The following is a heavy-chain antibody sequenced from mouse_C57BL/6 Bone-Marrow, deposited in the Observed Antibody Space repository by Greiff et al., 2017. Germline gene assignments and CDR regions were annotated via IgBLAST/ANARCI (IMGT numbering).Heavy chain of an antibody. D-gene: IGHD2-3*01. CDR2: ISDGGSYT. Sequence: EVKVVESGGGLVKPGGSLKLSCAASGFTFSSYAMSWVRQTPEKRLEWVATISDGGSYTYYPDNVKGRFTISRDNAKNNLYLQMSHLKSEDTAMYYCGYDGYYGFFAYWGQGTLVTVSA. J-gene: IGHJ3*01. CDR1: GFTFSSYA. V-gene: IGHV5-4*03. CDR3: GYDGYYGFFAY.